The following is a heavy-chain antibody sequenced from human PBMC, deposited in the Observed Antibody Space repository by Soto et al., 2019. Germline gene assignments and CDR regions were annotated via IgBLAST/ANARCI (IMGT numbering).Heavy chain of an antibody. D-gene: IGHD4-17*01. CDR3: SGFTVTIDY. J-gene: IGHJ4*02. CDR1: GGSISSSSYY. Sequence: PSGTLSLTCTVSGGSISSSSYYWGWIRQPPGKGLEWIGSIYYSGSTYYNPSLKSRVTISVDTSKNQFSLKLSSVTAADTAVYYCSGFTVTIDYWGQGTLVTVSS. CDR2: IYYSGST. V-gene: IGHV4-39*01.